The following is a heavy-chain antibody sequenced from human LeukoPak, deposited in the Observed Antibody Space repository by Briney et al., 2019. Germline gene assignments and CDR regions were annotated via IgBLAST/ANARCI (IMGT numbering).Heavy chain of an antibody. CDR1: GFTFSSYA. CDR2: IKQDGSEK. V-gene: IGHV3-7*01. CDR3: ASRYCSSTSCSPVIDY. D-gene: IGHD2-2*01. J-gene: IGHJ4*02. Sequence: GGSLRLSCAASGFTFSSYAMSWVRQAPGKGLEWVANIKQDGSEKYYVDSVKGRFTISRDNAKNSLYLQMNSLRVEDTAVYYCASRYCSSTSCSPVIDYWGQGTLVTVSS.